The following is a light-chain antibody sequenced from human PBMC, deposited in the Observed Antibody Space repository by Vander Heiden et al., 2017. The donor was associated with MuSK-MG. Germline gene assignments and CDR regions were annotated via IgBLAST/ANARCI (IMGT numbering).Light chain of an antibody. V-gene: IGKV4-1*01. J-gene: IGKJ2*01. Sequence: DIVMTQSPDSLAVSLGERATINCKSSQSVLYSSNNKNYLAWYQQKVGQPPKLLIYWAATRESGVPDRFSGSGSGTDFTLTISSLQAEDVAVYYCQQYDSTPYTFGQGTKLEIK. CDR2: WAA. CDR1: QSVLYSSNNKNY. CDR3: QQYDSTPYT.